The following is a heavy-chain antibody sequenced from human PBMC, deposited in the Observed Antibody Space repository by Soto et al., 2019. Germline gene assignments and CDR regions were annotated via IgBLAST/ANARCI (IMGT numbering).Heavy chain of an antibody. CDR2: LTGSGGGI. D-gene: IGHD2-2*02. V-gene: IGHV3-23*01. CDR1: GFPFNNFA. Sequence: GGSLRLSCAASGFPFNNFAMGWVRHGPGKGLEWISTLTGSGGGIYYAASVTGRFTISRDDSKSIAYLQMNGLKTGDTAVYYCTANHCILTSCYIPHDMDVRGQGTTVTVSS. CDR3: TANHCILTSCYIPHDMDV. J-gene: IGHJ6*02.